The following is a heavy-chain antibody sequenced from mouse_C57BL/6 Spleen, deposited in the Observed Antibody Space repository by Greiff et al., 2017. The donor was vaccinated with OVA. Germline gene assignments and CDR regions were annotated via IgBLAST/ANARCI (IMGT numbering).Heavy chain of an antibody. J-gene: IGHJ3*01. D-gene: IGHD2-3*01. V-gene: IGHV2-2*01. CDR3: ARNPYDSVYGWLAY. CDR1: GFSLTSYG. CDR2: IWSGGIT. Sequence: VHLVESGPGLVQPSQSLSITCTVSGFSLTSYGVHWVRQSPGKGLEWLGVIWSGGITDYNAAFISRLSISKDNSKSQVFFKMNSLQADDTAIYYCARNPYDSVYGWLAYWGQGTLVTVSA.